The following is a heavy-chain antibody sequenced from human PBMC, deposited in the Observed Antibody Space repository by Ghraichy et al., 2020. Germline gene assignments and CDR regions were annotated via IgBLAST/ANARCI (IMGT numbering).Heavy chain of an antibody. CDR1: GFTFSSYW. CDR3: ARHGWGTVGYGDYVDAFDI. Sequence: GGSLRLSCAASGFTFSSYWMHWVRQAPGKGLVWVSRINSDGSSTSYADSVKGRFTISRDNAKNTLYLQMNSLRAEDTAVYYCARHGWGTVGYGDYVDAFDIWGQGTMVTVSS. J-gene: IGHJ3*02. D-gene: IGHD4-17*01. V-gene: IGHV3-74*01. CDR2: INSDGSST.